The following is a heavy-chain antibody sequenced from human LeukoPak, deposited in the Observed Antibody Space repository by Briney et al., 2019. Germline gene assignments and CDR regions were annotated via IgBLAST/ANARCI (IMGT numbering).Heavy chain of an antibody. Sequence: SETLSLTCTVSGGSISSSSYYWGWIRQPPGKGLEWIGSIYYSGSTYYNPSLKSRVTISVDTSKNQFSLKLSSVTAADTAVYYCARHQRGWWELPFDYWGQGTLVTVSS. J-gene: IGHJ4*02. CDR3: ARHQRGWWELPFDY. D-gene: IGHD1-26*01. V-gene: IGHV4-39*01. CDR2: IYYSGST. CDR1: GGSISSSSYY.